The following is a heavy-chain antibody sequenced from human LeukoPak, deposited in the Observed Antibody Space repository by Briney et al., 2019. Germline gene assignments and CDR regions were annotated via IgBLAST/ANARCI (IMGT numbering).Heavy chain of an antibody. CDR1: GYTFTTYY. CDR3: ARGDSRSSDGFHY. Sequence: ASVKVSCKASGYTFTTYYMHWVRQAPGQGLEWMGVTNPSGGTTTYAQRFQGRVTMTRDMSTSTVYMELSSLRSDDTAVYCCARGDSRSSDGFHYWGQGTLVTVSS. V-gene: IGHV1-46*01. J-gene: IGHJ4*02. D-gene: IGHD6-6*01. CDR2: TNPSGGTT.